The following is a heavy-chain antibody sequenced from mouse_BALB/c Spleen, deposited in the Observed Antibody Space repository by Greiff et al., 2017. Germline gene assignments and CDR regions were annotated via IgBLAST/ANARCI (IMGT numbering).Heavy chain of an antibody. V-gene: IGHV5-6-4*01. J-gene: IGHJ1*01. CDR3: TRVGGDV. Sequence: EVQLVESGGGLVKPGGSLKLSCAASGFTFSSYTMSWVRQTPEKRLEWVATISSGGSYTYYPDSVKGRFTISRDNAKNTLYLQMSSLKSEDTAMYYCTRVGGDVWGAGTTVTVSS. CDR2: ISSGGSYT. CDR1: GFTFSSYT.